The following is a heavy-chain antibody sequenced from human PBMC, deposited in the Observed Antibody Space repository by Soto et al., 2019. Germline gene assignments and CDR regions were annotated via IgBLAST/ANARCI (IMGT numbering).Heavy chain of an antibody. D-gene: IGHD3-10*01. V-gene: IGHV4-59*08. J-gene: IGHJ6*02. Sequence: SGTLSLISNNLCSPMLNHYCRCFRQPSGQVLEWIGYMGYNGYTRYNPSLRSRVTISLDTSKNQFSLNLSSVTAADTALYYCARQGFGELHGLVDVWGQGTTVS. CDR1: CSPMLNHY. CDR3: ARQGFGELHGLVDV. CDR2: MGYNGYT.